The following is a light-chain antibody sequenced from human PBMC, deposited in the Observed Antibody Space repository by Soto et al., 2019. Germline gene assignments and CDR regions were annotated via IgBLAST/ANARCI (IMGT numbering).Light chain of an antibody. CDR1: QSVYSN. V-gene: IGKV3-15*01. J-gene: IGKJ5*01. CDR3: QQYNNWPPIT. Sequence: EVVMTQSPATLSVSPGERATLSCRASQSVYSNLAWYQQKPGQAPRLLIYGASTRATGIPGRFSGSGSGTEFTLTISSLQTEDFAVYYCQQYNNWPPITFGQGTRLEIK. CDR2: GAS.